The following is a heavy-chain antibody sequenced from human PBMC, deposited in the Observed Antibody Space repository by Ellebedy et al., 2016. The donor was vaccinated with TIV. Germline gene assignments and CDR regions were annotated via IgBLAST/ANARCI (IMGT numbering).Heavy chain of an antibody. CDR3: ARRYYYDSSGYYSGDY. CDR1: GFSLSTSGMC. D-gene: IGHD3-22*01. Sequence: SGPTLVKPTQTLTLTCTFSGFSLSTSGMCVSWIRQPPGKAPEWLAHIFSNDEKSYSTSLKSRLTISKDTSKSQVVLTMTNMDPVDTATYYCARRYYYDSSGYYSGDYWGQGTLVTVSS. J-gene: IGHJ4*02. CDR2: IFSNDEK. V-gene: IGHV2-26*01.